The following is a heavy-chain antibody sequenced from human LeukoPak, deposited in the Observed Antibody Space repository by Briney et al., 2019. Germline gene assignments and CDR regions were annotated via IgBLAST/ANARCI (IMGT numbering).Heavy chain of an antibody. D-gene: IGHD2-21*02. V-gene: IGHV3-30-3*01. J-gene: IGHJ3*02. Sequence: GGSLRLSCAASGFXFNDAAMTWVRQAPGKGLKWVAFISSDGSDKYYADSMKGRFTISRDNSKNTLYLQMTSLRGEDTAMYYCAREGTARDAFDIWGQGTMVTVSS. CDR2: ISSDGSDK. CDR1: GFXFNDAA. CDR3: AREGTARDAFDI.